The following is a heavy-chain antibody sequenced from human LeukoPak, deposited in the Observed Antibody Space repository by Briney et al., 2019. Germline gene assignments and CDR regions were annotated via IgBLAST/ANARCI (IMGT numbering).Heavy chain of an antibody. D-gene: IGHD2-15*01. CDR2: ISYDGSNK. V-gene: IGHV3-30*18. J-gene: IGHJ6*02. CDR1: GFTFSSFG. Sequence: PGGSLRLSCAASGFTFSSFGMHWVRQAPGKGLEWVAVISYDGSNKYYADSVKGRFTISRDNSKNTLYLQMNSLRAEDTAVYYCAKGVLGYCSGGSCYYYGMDVWGQGTTVTVSS. CDR3: AKGVLGYCSGGSCYYYGMDV.